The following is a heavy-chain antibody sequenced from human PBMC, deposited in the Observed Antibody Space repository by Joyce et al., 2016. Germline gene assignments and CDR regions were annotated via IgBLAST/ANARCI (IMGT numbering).Heavy chain of an antibody. CDR3: ARRPYNVHTPLGSDWYFDL. D-gene: IGHD5-18*01. Sequence: QVQLQESGPGLVKPSATLSLTCGVSGLSFDLHSFWGWIRQPPGKGLEGIGNVYLHGITHDSPSLKSRVTISMDTSKNQFSLNLNSLTAADTAVYFCARRPYNVHTPLGSDWYFDLWGRGTLVTVSS. V-gene: IGHV4-38-2*01. J-gene: IGHJ2*01. CDR2: VYLHGIT. CDR1: GLSFDLHSF.